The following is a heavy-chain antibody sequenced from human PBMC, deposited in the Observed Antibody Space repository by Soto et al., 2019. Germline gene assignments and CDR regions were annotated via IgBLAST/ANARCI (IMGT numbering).Heavy chain of an antibody. Sequence: ASVKVSCKASGYTFTSYDINWVRQATGQGLEWMGWMNPNSGNTGYAQKFQGRVTMTRNTSISTAYMELSSLRSDDTAVYYCAVATHAIPLNWLDTWGQGTLVTVSS. CDR2: MNPNSGNT. J-gene: IGHJ5*02. D-gene: IGHD2-15*01. CDR3: AVATHAIPLNWLDT. CDR1: GYTFTSYD. V-gene: IGHV1-8*01.